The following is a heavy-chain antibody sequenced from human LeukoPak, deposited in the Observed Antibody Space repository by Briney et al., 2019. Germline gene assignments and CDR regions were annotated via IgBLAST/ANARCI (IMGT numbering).Heavy chain of an antibody. V-gene: IGHV4-61*02. CDR1: GDSVNSGAYY. CDR2: IYPLETT. Sequence: PSETLSLTCTVSGDSVNSGAYYWSWLRQPAGKEPEWIGRIYPLETTNYNPSLKSRVIIIIDTPKNHFSLTLSSVTAADTAVYYCARSDGYGLVGIWGQGTMVTVSS. J-gene: IGHJ3*02. CDR3: ARSDGYGLVGI. D-gene: IGHD3-10*01.